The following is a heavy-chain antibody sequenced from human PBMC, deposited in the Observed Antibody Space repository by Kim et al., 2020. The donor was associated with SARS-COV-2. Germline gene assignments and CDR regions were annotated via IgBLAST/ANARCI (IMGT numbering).Heavy chain of an antibody. D-gene: IGHD5-12*01. V-gene: IGHV3-9*01. CDR3: AKATDYSGYPASYYGMDV. CDR1: GFTFGDYA. Sequence: GGSLRLSCAASGFTFGDYAMHWVRQAPGKGLEWVSGISWNSGSIGYADSVKGRFTISRDNAKNSLYLQMNSLRAEDTALYYCAKATDYSGYPASYYGMDVWGQGTTVTVSS. J-gene: IGHJ6*02. CDR2: ISWNSGSI.